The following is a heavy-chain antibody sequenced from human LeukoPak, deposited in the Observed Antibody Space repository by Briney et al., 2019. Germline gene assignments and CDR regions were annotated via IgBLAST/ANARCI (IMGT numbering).Heavy chain of an antibody. J-gene: IGHJ3*02. CDR3: ARLNDGFDI. V-gene: IGHV5-51*01. CDR2: IDPGDSET. CDR1: GYRFTRYW. Sequence: GESLRISCKGSGYRFTRYWIAWVRQMPGKGLQWMVIIDPGDSETRYSPSFQGQVTITADKSISTAYLQWSSLKASDTAMYYCARLNDGFDIWGQGAMVIVSS.